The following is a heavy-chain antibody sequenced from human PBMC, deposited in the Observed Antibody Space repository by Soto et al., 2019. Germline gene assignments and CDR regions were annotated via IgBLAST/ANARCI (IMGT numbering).Heavy chain of an antibody. J-gene: IGHJ5*02. D-gene: IGHD5-18*01. CDR3: ARDVDTTSHLNWFDP. Sequence: GGSLRLSCAASGLAVSSNDMHWVRKEPGKGLEWVAVIWYHGTTKNYADSVKGRFTISRDISKNTVYLQMDSLEVEDTAVYYCARDVDTTSHLNWFDPWGQGVMVTVSS. CDR2: IWYHGTTK. CDR1: GLAVSSND. V-gene: IGHV3-33*01.